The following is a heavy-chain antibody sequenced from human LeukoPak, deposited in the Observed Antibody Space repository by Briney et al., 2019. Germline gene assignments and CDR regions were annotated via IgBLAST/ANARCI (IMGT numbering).Heavy chain of an antibody. V-gene: IGHV3-48*02. Sequence: PGGSLRLACAASGFTFSSYSMSWVRQAPGKGLGWLSYIGGSNSPIYYSDSVKGRFTISRDNAKNSLFLHMDRLRDEDTAVYYCARDGLGDFPLGASKVGDYWGQGTLVTVSS. CDR3: ARDGLGDFPLGASKVGDY. J-gene: IGHJ4*02. D-gene: IGHD4-17*01. CDR1: GFTFSSYS. CDR2: IGGSNSPI.